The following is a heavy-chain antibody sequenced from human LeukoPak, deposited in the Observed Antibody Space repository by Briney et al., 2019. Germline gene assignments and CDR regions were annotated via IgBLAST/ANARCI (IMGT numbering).Heavy chain of an antibody. CDR3: ARDGYSSGWYPTTFDY. CDR1: GYTFTSYA. Sequence: GASVKVSCKASGYTFTSYAMNWVRQAPGQGLEWMGWINTNTGNPTYAQGFTGRFVFSLDTSVSTAYQQISSLKAEDTAVYYCARDGYSSGWYPTTFDYWGQGTLVTVSS. J-gene: IGHJ4*02. V-gene: IGHV7-4-1*02. D-gene: IGHD6-19*01. CDR2: INTNTGNP.